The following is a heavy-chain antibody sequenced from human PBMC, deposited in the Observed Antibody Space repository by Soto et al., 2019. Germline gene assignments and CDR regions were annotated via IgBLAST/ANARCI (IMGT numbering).Heavy chain of an antibody. D-gene: IGHD1-26*01. J-gene: IGHJ6*02. CDR2: IYYSGST. V-gene: IGHV4-61*01. Sequence: QVRLQESGPGLVKPSETLSLSCLVSGDSVGNGPYYWSWIRQSPGEGLEWIAYIYYSGSTNVNPSLESRVNISIDMSKNQFFLELRSVTAADAAVCFCARVGSSCHSGGCYYYYGLGVWGQGTTVAISS. CDR1: GDSVGNGPYY. CDR3: ARVGSSCHSGGCYYYYGLGV.